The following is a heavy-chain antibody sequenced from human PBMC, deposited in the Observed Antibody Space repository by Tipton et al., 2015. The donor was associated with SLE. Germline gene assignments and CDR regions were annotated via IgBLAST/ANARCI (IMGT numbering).Heavy chain of an antibody. CDR1: GYSISSGYY. D-gene: IGHD6-19*01. CDR3: ARDGGYSSGWFVGY. CDR2: IYYSGST. J-gene: IGHJ4*02. V-gene: IGHV4-38-2*02. Sequence: TLSLTCAVSGYSISSGYYWGWIRQPPGKGLEWIGSIYYSGSTYYNPSLKSRVTISVDTSKNQFSLKLSSVTAADTAVYYCARDGGYSSGWFVGYWGQGTLVTVSS.